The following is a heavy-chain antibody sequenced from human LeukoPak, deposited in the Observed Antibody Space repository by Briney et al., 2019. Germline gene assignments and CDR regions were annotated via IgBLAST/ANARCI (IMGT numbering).Heavy chain of an antibody. CDR2: IYPHSGGT. V-gene: IGHV1-2*02. CDR1: GYNFTDYY. Sequence: ASVRVSCKASGYNFTDYYVHWVRQAPGQGLEWMGWIYPHSGGTDYAQKFQGRVTMTRDTSISTAYMELSRLRSDDTAVYYCAKTRVGIRGVYPTGAFDIWGQGTMVTVSS. CDR3: AKTRVGIRGVYPTGAFDI. D-gene: IGHD3-10*01. J-gene: IGHJ3*02.